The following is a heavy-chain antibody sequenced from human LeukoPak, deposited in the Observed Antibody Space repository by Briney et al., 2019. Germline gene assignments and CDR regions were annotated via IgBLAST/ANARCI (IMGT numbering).Heavy chain of an antibody. Sequence: GGSLRLSCAASGFTFSSYFMHWVRQAPGKGLVWVSRVSNDGTYTEYADSVKGRFTISRDNAKYTLYLQVNSLRAEDTAVYYCAITVDCRATTDCYSYFHHWGQGTLVTVSS. CDR3: AITVDCRATTDCYSYFHH. CDR1: GFTFSSYF. CDR2: VSNDGTYT. V-gene: IGHV3-74*03. J-gene: IGHJ1*01. D-gene: IGHD2-21*02.